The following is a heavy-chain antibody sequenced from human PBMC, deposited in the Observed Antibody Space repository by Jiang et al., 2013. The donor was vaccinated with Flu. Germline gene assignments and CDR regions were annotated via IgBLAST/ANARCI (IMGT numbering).Heavy chain of an antibody. D-gene: IGHD3-3*01. Sequence: KVSCKASGYTFTSYDINWVRQATGQGLEWMGWMNPNSGNTGYAQKFQGRVTMTRNTSISTAYMELSSLRSEDTAVYYCARVATNTITIFGAYYYGMDVWGQGTTVTVSS. J-gene: IGHJ6*02. CDR1: GYTFTSYD. CDR3: ARVATNTITIFGAYYYGMDV. CDR2: MNPNSGNT. V-gene: IGHV1-8*01.